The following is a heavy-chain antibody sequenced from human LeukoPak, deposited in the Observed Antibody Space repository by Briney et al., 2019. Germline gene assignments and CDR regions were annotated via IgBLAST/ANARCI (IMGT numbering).Heavy chain of an antibody. V-gene: IGHV4-34*01. CDR2: INHSGST. Sequence: PSETLSLTCAVYGGSFSGYYWSWIRQPPGKGLEWIGEINHSGSTNYNPSLKSRVTISVDTSKNQFSLKLSSVTAADTAVYYCARGAISITGTPIDAFDIWGQGTMVTVSS. CDR1: GGSFSGYY. D-gene: IGHD1-20*01. CDR3: ARGAISITGTPIDAFDI. J-gene: IGHJ3*02.